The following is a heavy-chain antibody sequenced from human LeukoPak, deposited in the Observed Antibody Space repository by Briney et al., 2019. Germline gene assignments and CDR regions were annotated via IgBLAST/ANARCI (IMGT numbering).Heavy chain of an antibody. CDR2: LGGTDGRT. D-gene: IGHD6-19*01. J-gene: IGHJ4*02. CDR3: AKDRYSSGRGHYFDY. CDR1: GFTFSSYA. Sequence: PGGSLRLSRAASGFTFSSYAMNWVRPAPGRGLEWVSVLGGTDGRTNYADSVKGRVTISRDNSKNTLYLEMNSQRAEDTAVYYRAKDRYSSGRGHYFDYWGQGALVTVSS. V-gene: IGHV3-23*01.